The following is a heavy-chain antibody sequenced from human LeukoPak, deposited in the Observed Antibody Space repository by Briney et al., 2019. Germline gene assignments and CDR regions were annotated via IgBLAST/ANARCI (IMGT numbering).Heavy chain of an antibody. CDR2: IKQDGSDK. V-gene: IGHV3-7*04. D-gene: IGHD3-10*01. Sequence: GGSLRLSCAASGFTFSSYWMTWVRQAPGKGLECVANIKQDGSDKFYVDSVKGRFTISRDNAKSSLYLQMNSLRAEDTAVYFCVRESVYGSRSYYSYWGQGTLVTVSS. CDR1: GFTFSSYW. CDR3: VRESVYGSRSYYSY. J-gene: IGHJ4*02.